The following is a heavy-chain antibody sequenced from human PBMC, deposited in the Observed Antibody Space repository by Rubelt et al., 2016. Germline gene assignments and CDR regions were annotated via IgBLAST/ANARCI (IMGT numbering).Heavy chain of an antibody. CDR1: GYTFTSYY. D-gene: IGHD3-10*01. J-gene: IGHJ4*02. V-gene: IGHV1-46*01. CDR2: INPSGGST. CDR3: ARVGFYYDSGSYVD. Sequence: QVQLVQSGAEVKKPGASVKVSCKASGYTFTSYYMHWVRQAPGQGLEWMGIINPSGGSTTYAQRFQGRGTMTRERSRSTVYMDRSSLRCEDTAVYYCARVGFYYDSGSYVDWGQGTLVTVSS.